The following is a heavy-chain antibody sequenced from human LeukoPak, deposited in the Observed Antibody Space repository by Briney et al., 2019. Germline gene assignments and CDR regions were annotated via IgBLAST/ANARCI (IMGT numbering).Heavy chain of an antibody. D-gene: IGHD3-3*01. J-gene: IGHJ3*02. CDR2: INPSGGSP. V-gene: IGHV1-46*01. Sequence: EASVKVSCTSSGYTYTNYYMHWVRQAPGQGLEWMGIINPSGGSPTYAQKFQGRLSMTSDISTSTLHMELSGLRSEDTAIYYCARAGIWSEYDPFDIWGQGTLVTVSS. CDR1: GYTYTNYY. CDR3: ARAGIWSEYDPFDI.